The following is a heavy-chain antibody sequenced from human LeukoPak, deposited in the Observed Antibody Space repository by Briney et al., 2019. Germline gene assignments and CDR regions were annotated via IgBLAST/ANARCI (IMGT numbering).Heavy chain of an antibody. CDR2: VYPSGST. CDR1: GASISSYY. CDR3: ARAVSAHSDTMYYFDY. D-gene: IGHD2-21*02. V-gene: IGHV4-59*01. J-gene: IGHJ4*02. Sequence: KSSETLSLTCTVSGASISSYYWGWIRQPPTKGLEWIGYVYPSGSTNDNPSLRSRVTISLGTSKNQFSLRLSSVTAADTAVYYCARAVSAHSDTMYYFDYWGQGTLVTVSS.